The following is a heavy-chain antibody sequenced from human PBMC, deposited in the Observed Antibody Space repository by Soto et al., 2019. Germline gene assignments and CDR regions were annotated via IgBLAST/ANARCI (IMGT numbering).Heavy chain of an antibody. CDR1: GFTFSNAW. CDR2: IKSKTDGGTT. Sequence: GGSLRLSCAASGFTFSNAWMSWVRQAPGEGLEWVGRIKSKTDGGTTDYAAPVKGRFTISRDDSKNTLYLQMNSLKTEDTAVYYCTPAEWELPPSYWGQGTLVTVSS. CDR3: TPAEWELPPSY. D-gene: IGHD1-26*01. V-gene: IGHV3-15*01. J-gene: IGHJ4*02.